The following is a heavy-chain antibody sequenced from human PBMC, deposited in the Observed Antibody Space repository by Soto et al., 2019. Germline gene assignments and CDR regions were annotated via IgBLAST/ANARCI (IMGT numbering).Heavy chain of an antibody. CDR3: ARGYYDSSGYSDY. V-gene: IGHV1-69*02. J-gene: IGHJ4*02. Sequence: QVQLVQSGAEVKKPGSSVKVSCKASGGTFSSYTISWVRQAPGQGLEWMGRIIPILGIANYAQKFQGRVTITADKSTSTAYMKLSSLRSEDTAVYYCARGYYDSSGYSDYWGQGTLVTVSS. D-gene: IGHD3-22*01. CDR2: IIPILGIA. CDR1: GGTFSSYT.